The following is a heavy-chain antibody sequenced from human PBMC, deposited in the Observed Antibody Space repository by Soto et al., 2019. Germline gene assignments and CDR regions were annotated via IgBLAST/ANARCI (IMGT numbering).Heavy chain of an antibody. V-gene: IGHV3-53*01. J-gene: IGHJ4*02. Sequence: GSLRLSCSASVFTVSGMFMNCFRQAPGKGLEWVSVIYPAGPTYYADSVKGRFTISRDNSKNTLFLQLNNLRAEDTAVYYCARDADSSGLHYWGQGILVTVSS. D-gene: IGHD6-19*01. CDR1: VFTVSGMF. CDR3: ARDADSSGLHY. CDR2: IYPAGPT.